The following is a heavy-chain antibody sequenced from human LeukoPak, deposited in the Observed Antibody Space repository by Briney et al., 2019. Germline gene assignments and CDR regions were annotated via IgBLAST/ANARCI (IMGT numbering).Heavy chain of an antibody. CDR1: GFTFSSYA. CDR3: AKVLVVVVTANQYYFDY. V-gene: IGHV3-23*01. D-gene: IGHD2-21*02. CDR2: ISGSGGST. J-gene: IGHJ4*02. Sequence: GGSLRLSCAASGFTFSSYAMSWARQAPGKGLEWVSAISGSGGSTYYADSVKGRFTISRDNSKNTLYLQMNSLRAEDTAVYYCAKVLVVVVTANQYYFDYWGQGTLVTVSS.